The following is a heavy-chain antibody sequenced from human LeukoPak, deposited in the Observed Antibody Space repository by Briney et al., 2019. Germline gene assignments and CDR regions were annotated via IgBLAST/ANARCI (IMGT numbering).Heavy chain of an antibody. Sequence: PSETLSLTCAVYGGSFSGYYWSWIRQPSGKGPEWIGEINHSGSTNYNPSLKSRVTISVDTSKNQFSLKLSSVTAADTAVYFCARGRVSSSTWYSTYYYYFYMDVWGKGTTVTVSS. CDR3: ARGRVSSSTWYSTYYYYFYMDV. CDR1: GGSFSGYY. D-gene: IGHD6-13*01. V-gene: IGHV4-34*01. J-gene: IGHJ6*03. CDR2: INHSGST.